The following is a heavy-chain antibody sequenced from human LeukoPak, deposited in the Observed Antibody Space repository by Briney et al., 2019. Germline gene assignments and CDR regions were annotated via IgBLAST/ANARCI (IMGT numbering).Heavy chain of an antibody. J-gene: IGHJ4*02. CDR1: GFTFSSNA. Sequence: GGSLRLSCAGSGFTFSSNALSWVRQAPGKGLEWVSAISGSSGNTYYADYVRGRFTISRDNSKNTLYLQMNTLRAEDTAVYYCATTKQARRYFDYWGQGTLVTVSS. CDR2: ISGSSGNT. D-gene: IGHD1-1*01. V-gene: IGHV3-23*01. CDR3: ATTKQARRYFDY.